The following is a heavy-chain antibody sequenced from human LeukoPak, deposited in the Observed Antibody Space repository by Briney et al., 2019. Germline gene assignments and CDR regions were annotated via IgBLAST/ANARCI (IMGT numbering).Heavy chain of an antibody. CDR2: IKQDGSEK. J-gene: IGHJ4*02. D-gene: IGHD3-10*01. V-gene: IGHV3-7*01. CDR3: ARLTPSLWFGESSGFDY. Sequence: GGSLRLSCAASGFTFSSYWMSWVRQAPGKGLEWVANIKQDGSEKYYVDSVKGRFTISRDNAKNSLYLQMNSLRAEDTAVYYCARLTPSLWFGESSGFDYWGQGTLVTVSS. CDR1: GFTFSSYW.